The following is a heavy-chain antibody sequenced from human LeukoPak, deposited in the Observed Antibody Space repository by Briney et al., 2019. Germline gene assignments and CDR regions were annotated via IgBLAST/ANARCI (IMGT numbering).Heavy chain of an antibody. D-gene: IGHD6-13*01. Sequence: PSETLSLTCTVSGGSISSYYWSWIRQPPGKGLEWIGYIYYSGSTNYNPSLKSRVTISVDTSKNQFSLKLSSVTAADTAVYYCARTLLGYSSSWYFDYWGQGTLVTVSS. CDR2: IYYSGST. CDR3: ARTLLGYSSSWYFDY. CDR1: GGSISSYY. V-gene: IGHV4-59*01. J-gene: IGHJ4*02.